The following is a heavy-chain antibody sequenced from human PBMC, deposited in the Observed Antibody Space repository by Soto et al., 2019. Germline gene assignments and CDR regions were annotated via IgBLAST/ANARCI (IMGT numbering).Heavy chain of an antibody. CDR1: GGTFSSYA. J-gene: IGHJ6*02. D-gene: IGHD3-3*01. CDR2: IIPIFGTA. V-gene: IGHV1-69*13. CDR3: ARDSGGFTIFGVVGMDV. Sequence: SVKVSCKASGGTFSSYAISWVRQAPGQGLEWMGGIIPIFGTANYAQKFQGRVTITADESTSTAYMELSSLRSEDTAVYYCARDSGGFTIFGVVGMDVWGQGTTVTVSS.